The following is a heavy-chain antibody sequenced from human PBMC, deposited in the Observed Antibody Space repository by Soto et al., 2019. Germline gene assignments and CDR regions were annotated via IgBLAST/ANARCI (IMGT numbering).Heavy chain of an antibody. V-gene: IGHV1-2*04. CDR3: ARSSYSSSTGMDY. D-gene: IGHD6-6*01. CDR1: GYTFTGYY. CDR2: INPNSGGT. J-gene: IGHJ4*02. Sequence: QVQLVQSGAEVKKPGASVKVSCKASGYTFTGYYMHWVRQAPGQGLEWMGWINPNSGGTNYAQKLQGWVTMTRDTSISTAYMELSRLRSDDTAVDYCARSSYSSSTGMDYWGQGTLVTVAS.